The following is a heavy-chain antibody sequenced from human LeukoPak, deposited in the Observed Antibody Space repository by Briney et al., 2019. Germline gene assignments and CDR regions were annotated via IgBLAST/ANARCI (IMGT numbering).Heavy chain of an antibody. D-gene: IGHD6-19*01. V-gene: IGHV3-9*01. CDR2: ISWNSGSI. J-gene: IGHJ6*03. CDR1: GFTFYDYA. CDR3: AKDSRPPPVAPRYYYYMDV. Sequence: GGSLRLSCAASGFTFYDYAMHWARQAPGKGLEWVSGISWNSGSIGYADSVKGRFTISRDNAKNSLYLQMNSLRAEDTALYYCAKDSRPPPVAPRYYYYMDVWGKGTTVTVSS.